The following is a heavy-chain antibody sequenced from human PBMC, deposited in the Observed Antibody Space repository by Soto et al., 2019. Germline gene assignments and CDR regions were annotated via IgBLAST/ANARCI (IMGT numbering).Heavy chain of an antibody. V-gene: IGHV4-34*01. Sequence: PSETLSLTCAVYGGSFSGYYWSWIRQPPGKGLEWIGEINHSGSTNYNPSLKSRVTISVDTSKNQFSLKLSSVTAADTAVYYCARDPAVRGVTRVYSANYYYYGMDVWGQGTTVTVSS. CDR2: INHSGST. CDR1: GGSFSGYY. D-gene: IGHD3-10*01. J-gene: IGHJ6*02. CDR3: ARDPAVRGVTRVYSANYYYYGMDV.